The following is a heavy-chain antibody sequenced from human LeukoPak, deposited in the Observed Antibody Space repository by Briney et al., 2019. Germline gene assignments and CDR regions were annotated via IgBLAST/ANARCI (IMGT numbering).Heavy chain of an antibody. CDR3: ARTVEGHFDF. D-gene: IGHD5-24*01. V-gene: IGHV3-21*01. CDR2: ISTAGNLI. J-gene: IGHJ4*02. CDR1: AFTFKTYT. Sequence: GGTLRLSCVASAFTFKTYTLNWVRQTRGKGLEWVSYISTAGNLINYADSVRGRFTISRDNAKNSLYLYMSSLTPEDTAVYYCARTVEGHFDFRGQGTLVTVFS.